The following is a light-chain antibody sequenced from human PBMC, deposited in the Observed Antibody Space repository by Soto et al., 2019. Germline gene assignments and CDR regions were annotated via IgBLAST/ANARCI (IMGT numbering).Light chain of an antibody. Sequence: EIVMTQSPTILSVSPGERATLSCRASQSVSSNLAWYQQKPGQAPRLLIYGASSRATGIPDRFSGSGSGTDFTLTISRLEPEDSAVYYCQQHNQWPITFGQGTRLEI. CDR1: QSVSSN. CDR2: GAS. V-gene: IGKV3D-15*01. CDR3: QQHNQWPIT. J-gene: IGKJ5*01.